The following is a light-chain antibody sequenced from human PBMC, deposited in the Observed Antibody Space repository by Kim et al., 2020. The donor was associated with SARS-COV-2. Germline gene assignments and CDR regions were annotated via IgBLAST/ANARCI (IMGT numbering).Light chain of an antibody. V-gene: IGLV3-1*01. CDR2: EDN. J-gene: IGLJ2*01. Sequence: GTKYACWYQKKPGQSPVLVIYEDNKRPSGIPERFSGSNSGTTATLIISGTQAMDEADYFCQTWDSSTAVFGAETQLTVL. CDR3: QTWDSSTAV. CDR1: GTKY.